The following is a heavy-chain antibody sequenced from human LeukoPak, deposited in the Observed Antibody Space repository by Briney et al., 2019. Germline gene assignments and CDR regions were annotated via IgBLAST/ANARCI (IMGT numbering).Heavy chain of an antibody. J-gene: IGHJ4*02. Sequence: PGGSLRLSCAASGFTFSSYSINWVRQAPGKGLEWVSSISPSSSYIYYADSEKGRFTVSRDNAKNSLYLQMNSLRAEDTAVYYCARGCGGNCYLNDYWGQGTLVTVSS. CDR3: ARGCGGNCYLNDY. D-gene: IGHD2-15*01. CDR2: ISPSSSYI. CDR1: GFTFSSYS. V-gene: IGHV3-21*01.